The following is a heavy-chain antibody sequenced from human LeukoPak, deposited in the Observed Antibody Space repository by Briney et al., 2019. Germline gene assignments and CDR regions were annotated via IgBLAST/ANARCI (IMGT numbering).Heavy chain of an antibody. CDR1: VGSINSGNW. V-gene: IGHV4-4*02. CDR2: IYYGGST. J-gene: IGHJ4*02. D-gene: IGHD3-22*01. Sequence: SGTLSLTCAVSVGSINSGNWWSWVRQSPGKGLEWIGYIYYGGSTDYNPSLKSRVTISKDTSKTQFSLRLSSVTAADTAVYYCARARLDSSGRFDYWGQGTLVTVSS. CDR3: ARARLDSSGRFDY.